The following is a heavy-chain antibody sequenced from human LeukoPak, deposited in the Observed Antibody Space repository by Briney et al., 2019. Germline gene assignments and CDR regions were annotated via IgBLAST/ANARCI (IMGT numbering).Heavy chain of an antibody. CDR1: GFTFSAHW. D-gene: IGHD4-17*01. CDR2: ITHEGGDA. Sequence: GGSLRLSCAGSGFTFSAHWMHWVRQGPGKGLVWVARITHEGGDANYADSLKGRFTISRDNAKNSLYLQMNSLRAEDTAVYYCAREKYGDYVSDYWGQGTLVTVSS. J-gene: IGHJ4*02. V-gene: IGHV3-74*01. CDR3: AREKYGDYVSDY.